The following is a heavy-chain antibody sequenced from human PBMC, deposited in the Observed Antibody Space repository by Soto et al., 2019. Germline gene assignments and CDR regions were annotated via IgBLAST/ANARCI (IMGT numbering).Heavy chain of an antibody. V-gene: IGHV3-74*01. CDR2: INSDGSST. J-gene: IGHJ6*03. D-gene: IGHD3-10*01. CDR3: ARARGYYGSGSYSYYYYMDV. CDR1: GFTFSSYW. Sequence: GGSLRLSCAASGFTFSSYWMHWVRQAPGKGLVWVSRINSDGSSTSYADSVKGRFTISRDNAKNTLYLQMNSLRAEDTAVYYCARARGYYGSGSYSYYYYMDVWGKGTTVTVSS.